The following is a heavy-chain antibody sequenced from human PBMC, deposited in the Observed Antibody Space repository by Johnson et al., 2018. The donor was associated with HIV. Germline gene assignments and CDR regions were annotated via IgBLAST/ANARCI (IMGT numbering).Heavy chain of an antibody. D-gene: IGHD6-6*01. J-gene: IGHJ3*02. V-gene: IGHV3-53*01. CDR3: AKDGEYSSPGAFDI. CDR2: IYSGGST. Sequence: LEWVSVIYSGGSTYYADSVKGRFTISRDNSKNTLYLQMNSLRAEDTAVYYCAKDGEYSSPGAFDIWGQGTMVTVSS.